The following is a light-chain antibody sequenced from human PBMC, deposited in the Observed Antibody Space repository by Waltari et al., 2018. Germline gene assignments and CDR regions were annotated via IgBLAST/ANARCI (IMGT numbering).Light chain of an antibody. V-gene: IGLV2-14*01. CDR2: EVS. J-gene: IGLJ1*01. CDR3: SSYTSSSPYV. CDR1: SSDVGGYNY. Sequence: QSALTQPASVSGSPGQSITISCTGTSSDVGGYNYVSWYQPHPGKAPKIMIYEVSNRPSGVSNRVSGSKSGNTASLTISGLQAEDESDYYCSSYTSSSPYVFGTGTKVTVL.